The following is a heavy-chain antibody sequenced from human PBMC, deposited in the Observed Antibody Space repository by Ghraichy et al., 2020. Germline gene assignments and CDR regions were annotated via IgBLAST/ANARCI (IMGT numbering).Heavy chain of an antibody. CDR2: IYYSGST. Sequence: SETLSLTCTVSGGSVSSGSYYWSWIRQPPGKGLEWIGYIYYSGSTNCNPSLKSRVTISVDTSKNQFSLMLSSVTAADTAMYYCARAYHSSDYYLHWFDPWGQGTLVTVSS. V-gene: IGHV4-61*01. D-gene: IGHD3-22*01. CDR3: ARAYHSSDYYLHWFDP. CDR1: GGSVSSGSYY. J-gene: IGHJ5*02.